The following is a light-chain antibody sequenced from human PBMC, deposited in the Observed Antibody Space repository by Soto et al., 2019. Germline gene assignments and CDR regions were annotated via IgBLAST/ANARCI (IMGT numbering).Light chain of an antibody. CDR2: EVN. Sequence: QSALTQPPSASGSPGQSVTISCTGTSSDVGGYNYVSWYQPYPGKVPKLMVYEVNKRPSGVHDRFSGSKSGNTASLTVSGLQADDEADYYCTSYAGGNNVFGTGTKLTVL. V-gene: IGLV2-8*01. CDR3: TSYAGGNNV. CDR1: SSDVGGYNY. J-gene: IGLJ1*01.